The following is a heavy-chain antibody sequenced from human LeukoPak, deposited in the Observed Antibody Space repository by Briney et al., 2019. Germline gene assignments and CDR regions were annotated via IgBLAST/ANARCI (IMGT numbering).Heavy chain of an antibody. V-gene: IGHV4-39*07. Sequence: SETLSLTCTVSGVSISSSSYYWGWIRQPPGKGLEWIGSIYYSGSTYYNPSLKSRVTISVDTSKNQVSLKLSSVTAANTAVYYCARDWGRYSGYDYNWFDPWGQGTLVTVSS. CDR1: GVSISSSSYY. D-gene: IGHD5-12*01. CDR3: ARDWGRYSGYDYNWFDP. J-gene: IGHJ5*02. CDR2: IYYSGST.